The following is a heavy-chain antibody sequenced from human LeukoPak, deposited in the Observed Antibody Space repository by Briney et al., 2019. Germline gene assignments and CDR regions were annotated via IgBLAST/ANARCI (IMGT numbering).Heavy chain of an antibody. V-gene: IGHV3-23*01. CDR3: ARDGVDCDFWSGYLV. D-gene: IGHD3-3*01. Sequence: GGSLRLSCVVSGFTFSSYAMSWVRQAPGKGLEWVSGISGSGGSTYYADSVKGRFTISRDNTKNTLYLQMNSLRAEDTAVYYCARDGVDCDFWSGYLVWGQGTLVTVSS. CDR2: ISGSGGST. J-gene: IGHJ4*02. CDR1: GFTFSSYA.